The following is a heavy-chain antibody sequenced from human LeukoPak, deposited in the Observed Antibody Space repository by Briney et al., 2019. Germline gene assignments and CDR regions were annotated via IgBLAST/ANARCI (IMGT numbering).Heavy chain of an antibody. CDR2: ISAYNGNT. V-gene: IGHV1-18*01. CDR3: ARRTRGYPDY. Sequence: ASVKVSCKASGYTFTSYGITWVRQAPGQGLEWMGWISAYNGNTNYAQHLQGRVSIIPEQATSTTYMELRSLRSDDSAGYYCARRTRGYPDYWGQGTLVTVSS. D-gene: IGHD5-12*01. J-gene: IGHJ4*02. CDR1: GYTFTSYG.